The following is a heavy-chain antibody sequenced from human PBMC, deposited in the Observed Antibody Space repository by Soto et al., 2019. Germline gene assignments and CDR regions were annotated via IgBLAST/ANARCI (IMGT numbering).Heavy chain of an antibody. D-gene: IGHD3-9*01. J-gene: IGHJ5*02. CDR3: ARISPAYDILTGYYPSWFDP. CDR2: NYYSGST. CDR1: GGSISSSSYY. Sequence: PSETLSLTCTVSGGSISSSSYYWGWIRQPPGKGLEWIGSNYYSGSTYYNPSLKSRVTISVDTSKNQLSLKLSSVTAADTAVYYCARISPAYDILTGYYPSWFDPWGQGTLVT. V-gene: IGHV4-39*01.